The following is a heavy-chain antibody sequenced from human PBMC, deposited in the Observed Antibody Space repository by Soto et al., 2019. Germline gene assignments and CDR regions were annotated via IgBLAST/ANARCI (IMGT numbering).Heavy chain of an antibody. J-gene: IGHJ6*03. CDR1: GGSSSSYY. D-gene: IGHD4-4*01. V-gene: IGHV4-59*01. CDR3: ARRARLSNYHHYYYYMDV. CDR2: IYYSGST. Sequence: PLETLSHTCTVSGGSSSSYYWIWIRQPPGKGLEWIGYIYYSGSTNYNPSLKSRVTISVDTSKNQFSLKLSSVTAADTAVYYCARRARLSNYHHYYYYMDVWGKGTTVTVSS.